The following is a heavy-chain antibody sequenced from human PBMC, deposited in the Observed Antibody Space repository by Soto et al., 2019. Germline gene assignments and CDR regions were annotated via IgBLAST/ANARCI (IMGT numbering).Heavy chain of an antibody. Sequence: QVQLVQSGAEVKKPGSSVKVSCKASGGTFSSYAISWVRQAPGQGLEWMGGIIPIFGTANYAQKFQGRVTITADESTSTAYMELGILRSEDTAVYYCARDCSSGLLALGDIWGQGTMVTVSS. J-gene: IGHJ3*02. D-gene: IGHD3-3*01. CDR3: ARDCSSGLLALGDI. CDR1: GGTFSSYA. CDR2: IIPIFGTA. V-gene: IGHV1-69*12.